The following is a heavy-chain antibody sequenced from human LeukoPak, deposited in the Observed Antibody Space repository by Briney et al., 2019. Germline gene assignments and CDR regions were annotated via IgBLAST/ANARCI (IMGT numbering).Heavy chain of an antibody. Sequence: SETLSLTCTVSGGSISSYYWSWIRQPAGKGLEWIGRIYTSGSTNYNPSLKSRVTMSVDTSKNQFSLKLSSVTAADTAVYYCARDTSSGYYYGGDAFDIWAKGQWSPSLQ. J-gene: IGHJ3*02. CDR2: IYTSGST. CDR3: ARDTSSGYYYGGDAFDI. D-gene: IGHD3-22*01. CDR1: GGSISSYY. V-gene: IGHV4-4*07.